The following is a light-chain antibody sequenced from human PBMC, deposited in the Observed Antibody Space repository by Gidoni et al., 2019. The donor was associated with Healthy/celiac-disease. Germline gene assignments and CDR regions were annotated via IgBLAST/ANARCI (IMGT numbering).Light chain of an antibody. Sequence: IQLTHSPSSLSASVGDRVTITCRARQSISSYLNWYQQKQGKAPKLLIYAASSLQSGVPSRCSGSGSGTDVTLTISSLQPEDFATYYCQQSYSTLRITFGQGTRLEIK. CDR3: QQSYSTLRIT. CDR1: QSISSY. V-gene: IGKV1-39*01. CDR2: AAS. J-gene: IGKJ5*01.